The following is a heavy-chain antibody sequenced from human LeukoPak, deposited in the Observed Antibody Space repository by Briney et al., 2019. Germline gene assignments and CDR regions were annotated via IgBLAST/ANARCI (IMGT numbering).Heavy chain of an antibody. CDR2: INHSGST. V-gene: IGHV4-34*01. Sequence: PSETLSLTCAVYGGSFCGFYGCWIRPPPMKGLGWIGEINHSGSTNYNTSLKSRVTISVDTSKQQFSLKLTSVTAADTAVYYCARGAGDYARYYFDDWGQGTLVTVSS. J-gene: IGHJ4*02. CDR1: GGSFCGFY. D-gene: IGHD4-17*01. CDR3: ARGAGDYARYYFDD.